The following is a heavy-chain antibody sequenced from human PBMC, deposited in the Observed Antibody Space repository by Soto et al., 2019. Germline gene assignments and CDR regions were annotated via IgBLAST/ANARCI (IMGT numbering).Heavy chain of an antibody. J-gene: IGHJ4*02. CDR3: AKDGNSGSYYLFDY. CDR1: GFTFDDYT. Sequence: DVQLVESGGVVVQPGGSLRLSCAASGFTFDDYTMHWVRQAPGKGLEWVSLISWDGGSTYYADSEKGRFTISRDNSKNSLYLQMNSLRTEDTALYYCAKDGNSGSYYLFDYWGQGTLVTVSS. V-gene: IGHV3-43*01. D-gene: IGHD1-26*01. CDR2: ISWDGGST.